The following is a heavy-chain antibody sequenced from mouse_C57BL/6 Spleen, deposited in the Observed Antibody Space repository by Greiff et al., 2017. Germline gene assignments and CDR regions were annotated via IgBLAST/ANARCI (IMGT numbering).Heavy chain of an antibody. CDR3: ARDYYGNYDDWYFDV. CDR1: GFNIKNTY. CDR2: IDPANGNT. V-gene: IGHV14-3*01. J-gene: IGHJ1*03. Sequence: VQLQQSVAELVRPGASVKLSCTASGFNIKNTYMHWVKQRPEQGLEWIGRIDPANGNTKYAPKFQGKDTITADTSSNTAYLQLSRLTSEDTAIYYCARDYYGNYDDWYFDVWGTGTTVTVSS. D-gene: IGHD2-1*01.